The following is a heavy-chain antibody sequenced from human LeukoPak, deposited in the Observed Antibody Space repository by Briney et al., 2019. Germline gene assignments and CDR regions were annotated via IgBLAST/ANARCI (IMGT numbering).Heavy chain of an antibody. J-gene: IGHJ6*02. CDR1: GFTFSSYA. D-gene: IGHD3-9*01. Sequence: GGSLRLSCAASGFTFSSYAMSWVRQAPGKGLEWVSAISGSGGSTYYADSVKGRFTISRDNSKNTLYLQMNSLRAEDTAVCYCAKDMGVLRYFDWFLPEGYGMDVWGQGTTVTVSS. CDR3: AKDMGVLRYFDWFLPEGYGMDV. V-gene: IGHV3-23*01. CDR2: ISGSGGST.